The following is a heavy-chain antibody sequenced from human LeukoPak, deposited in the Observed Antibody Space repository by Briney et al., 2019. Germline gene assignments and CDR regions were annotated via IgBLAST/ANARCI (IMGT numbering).Heavy chain of an antibody. CDR3: ARGGRYYDFWSGYPQKNWFDP. Sequence: SETLSLTCAVYGGSFSGYYWSWIRQPPGKGLEWIGEINHSGSTNYNPSLKSRVTISVDTSKNQFSLKLSSVTAADTAVYYCARGGRYYDFWSGYPQKNWFDPWGQGTLVTVPS. CDR2: INHSGST. V-gene: IGHV4-34*01. D-gene: IGHD3-3*01. CDR1: GGSFSGYY. J-gene: IGHJ5*02.